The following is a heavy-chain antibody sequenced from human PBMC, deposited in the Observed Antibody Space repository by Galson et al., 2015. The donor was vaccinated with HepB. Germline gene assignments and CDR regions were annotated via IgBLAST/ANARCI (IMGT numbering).Heavy chain of an antibody. D-gene: IGHD3-22*01. CDR3: ARHKRSSAIYDTSGYYYGLDY. CDR1: GYSFGSYW. CDR2: IDPSDSES. Sequence: QSGAEVKKPGESLRISCKGSGYSFGSYWISWVRQMPGKGLEWMGRIDPSDSESNYSPSFQGRVTISADKSLNTAYLQWSSLKAPDTAMYYCARHKRSSAIYDTSGYYYGLDYWGQGTLVTVSS. V-gene: IGHV5-10-1*01. J-gene: IGHJ4*02.